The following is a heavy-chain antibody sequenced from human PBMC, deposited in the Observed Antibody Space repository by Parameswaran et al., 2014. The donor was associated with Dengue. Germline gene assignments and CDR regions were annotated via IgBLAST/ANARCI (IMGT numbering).Heavy chain of an antibody. CDR2: ISAYNGNT. V-gene: IGHV1-18*01. D-gene: IGHD1-26*01. CDR3: ARDGMGLSQDY. J-gene: IGHJ4*02. Sequence: WVRQAPGQGLEWMGWISAYNGNTNYAQKLQGRVTMTTDTSTSTAYMELRSLRSDDTAVYYCARDGMGLSQDYWGQGTLVTVSS.